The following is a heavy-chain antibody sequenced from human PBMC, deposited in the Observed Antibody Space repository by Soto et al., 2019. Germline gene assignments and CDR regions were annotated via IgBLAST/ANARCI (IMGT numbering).Heavy chain of an antibody. D-gene: IGHD6-13*01. V-gene: IGHV3-30*18. J-gene: IGHJ6*02. CDR1: GFTFSSYG. Sequence: GGSLRLSCAASGFTFSSYGMHWARQAPGKGLEWVAVISYDGSNKYYADSVKGRFTISRDNSKNTLYLQMNSLRAEDTAVYYCAKSADRIAAAGFNYYYGMDVWGQGTTVTVSS. CDR3: AKSADRIAAAGFNYYYGMDV. CDR2: ISYDGSNK.